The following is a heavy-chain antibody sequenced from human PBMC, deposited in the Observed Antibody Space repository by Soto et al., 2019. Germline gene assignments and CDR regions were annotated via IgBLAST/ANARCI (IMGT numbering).Heavy chain of an antibody. V-gene: IGHV1-3*01. Sequence: ASVKVSCKASGYSFTTYAIHWVRQAPGQRLEWMGWINAGNGNTKYSQKFQGRVTITRDTSASTAFMELSSLRSEDTAVYYCARDANDYGDHAYWHFDLWGRGALVTVSS. CDR2: INAGNGNT. D-gene: IGHD4-17*01. CDR3: ARDANDYGDHAYWHFDL. J-gene: IGHJ2*01. CDR1: GYSFTTYA.